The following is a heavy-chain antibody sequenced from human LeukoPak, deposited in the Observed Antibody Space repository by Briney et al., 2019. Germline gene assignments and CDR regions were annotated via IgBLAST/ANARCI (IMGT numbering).Heavy chain of an antibody. V-gene: IGHV3-30*02. CDR1: GFTFSSYG. Sequence: GGSLRLSCAASGFTFSSYGMHWVRQAPGKGLEWVAFIRYDGSNKYYADSVKGRFTISRDNAKNSLYLQMNSLRAEDTAVYYCARDPLPGYSYEAGDYWGQGTLVTVSS. CDR2: IRYDGSNK. D-gene: IGHD5-18*01. J-gene: IGHJ4*02. CDR3: ARDPLPGYSYEAGDY.